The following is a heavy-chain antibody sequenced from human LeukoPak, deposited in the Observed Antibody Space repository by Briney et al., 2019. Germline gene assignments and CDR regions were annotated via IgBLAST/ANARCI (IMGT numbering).Heavy chain of an antibody. CDR1: GCTFSDYW. CDR2: FYPGDSDT. J-gene: IGHJ5*01. Sequence: GGALVPSFKASGCTFSDYWRGWVRQVPGQGLEWVGIFYPGDSDTRSSPSFQGHVTISADKSINTAYLQWSGLQASDNAIYFCARSQGLYGAADSWGQGPL. CDR3: ARSQGLYGAADS. D-gene: IGHD2-2*02. V-gene: IGHV5-51*01.